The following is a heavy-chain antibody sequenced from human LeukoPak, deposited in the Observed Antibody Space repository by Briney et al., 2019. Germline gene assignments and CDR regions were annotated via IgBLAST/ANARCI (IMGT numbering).Heavy chain of an antibody. V-gene: IGHV3-33*08. Sequence: GGSLRLSCAASGFAFNTYWMNWVRQAPGKGLEWVAVIWYDGSNKYYADSVKGRFTISRDNSKNTLYLQMNSLRAEDTAVYYCARNQLLTYYYYYYGMDVWGQGTTVTVSS. D-gene: IGHD2-2*01. CDR3: ARNQLLTYYYYYYGMDV. CDR2: IWYDGSNK. J-gene: IGHJ6*02. CDR1: GFAFNTYW.